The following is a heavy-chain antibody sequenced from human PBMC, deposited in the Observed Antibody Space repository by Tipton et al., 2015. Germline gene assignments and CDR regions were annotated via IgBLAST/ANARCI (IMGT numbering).Heavy chain of an antibody. CDR1: SDSISKYY. Sequence: LRLSCSVPSDSISKYYWSWIRQPPGKELQWIGYIQYSGGTNYNPSLESWVSMSVDTSKTQFSLEMRSVTATDTAVYYCARARGRHGGLFDSWGQGTLVTVSS. J-gene: IGHJ4*02. CDR3: ARARGRHGGLFDS. CDR2: IQYSGGT. D-gene: IGHD4-23*01. V-gene: IGHV4-59*01.